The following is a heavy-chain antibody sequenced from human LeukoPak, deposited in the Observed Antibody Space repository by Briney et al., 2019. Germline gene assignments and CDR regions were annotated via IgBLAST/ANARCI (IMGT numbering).Heavy chain of an antibody. CDR1: GYTFTGYY. Sequence: ASVKVSCKASGYTFTGYYMHWVRQAPGQGLEWMGWINPNSGGTNYAQKFQGRVTMTRDTSISTAYMELSRLRSDDTAVYYCARDPGAIGLPGRSSLAIYSGIFDYWGQGTLVTVSS. D-gene: IGHD1-26*01. CDR2: INPNSGGT. CDR3: ARDPGAIGLPGRSSLAIYSGIFDY. V-gene: IGHV1-2*02. J-gene: IGHJ4*02.